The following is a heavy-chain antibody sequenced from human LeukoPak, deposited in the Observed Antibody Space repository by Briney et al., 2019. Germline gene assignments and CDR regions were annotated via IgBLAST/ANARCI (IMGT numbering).Heavy chain of an antibody. CDR3: AREGFLEWLPDY. CDR2: IWYDGSNK. D-gene: IGHD3-3*01. J-gene: IGHJ4*02. Sequence: GALRLSCAASGFPFSSYGMHWVRPAPGKGLEWVAVIWYDGSNKYYADSVKGRFTISRDNSKNTLYLQMNILRAEDTAVYYCAREGFLEWLPDYWGQGTLVTVSS. V-gene: IGHV3-33*01. CDR1: GFPFSSYG.